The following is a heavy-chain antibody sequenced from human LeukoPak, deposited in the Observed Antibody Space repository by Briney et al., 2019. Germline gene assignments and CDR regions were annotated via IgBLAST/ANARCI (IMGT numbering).Heavy chain of an antibody. J-gene: IGHJ5*02. CDR3: ASDLGDSDYDFWSGYYEGWFDP. D-gene: IGHD3-3*01. Sequence: GRSLRLSCAASEFTFSSYGMHWVRQAPGKGLEWVSSISSSSSYIYYADSVKGRFTISRDNAKNSLYLQMNSLRAEDTAVYYCASDLGDSDYDFWSGYYEGWFDPWGQGTLVTVSS. V-gene: IGHV3-21*01. CDR1: EFTFSSYG. CDR2: ISSSSSYI.